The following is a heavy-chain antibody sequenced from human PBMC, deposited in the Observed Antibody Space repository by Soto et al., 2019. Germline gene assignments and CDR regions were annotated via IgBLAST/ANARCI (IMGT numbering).Heavy chain of an antibody. D-gene: IGHD3-3*01. V-gene: IGHV3-7*01. CDR2: IKQDGSEK. Sequence: EVQLVESGGGLVQPGGSLRLSCAASGFTFSNYWMSWVRQAPGKGLEWVANIKQDGSEKYYVDSVKGRFTISRDNAQNSLYLQMNSLRAEDTAVYYCARDDTRKNYDFLIGQYTTDAFDIWGQWRMVTVSS. CDR3: ARDDTRKNYDFLIGQYTTDAFDI. CDR1: GFTFSNYW. J-gene: IGHJ3*02.